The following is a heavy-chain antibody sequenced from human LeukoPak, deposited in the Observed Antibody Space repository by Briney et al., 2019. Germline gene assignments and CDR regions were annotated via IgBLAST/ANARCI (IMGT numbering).Heavy chain of an antibody. CDR2: IYDSGGT. CDR1: GGSISSSGFY. J-gene: IGHJ4*02. D-gene: IGHD4-17*01. CDR3: ARHDYGDKNFDY. Sequence: TSETLSLTYTVSGGSISSSGFYWGWIRQPPGKGPEWIGSIYDSGGTYYNPSLKSRVTISVNMSNNQFSLKLSSVTAADTAVYYCARHDYGDKNFDYWGQGTLVTVSS. V-gene: IGHV4-39*01.